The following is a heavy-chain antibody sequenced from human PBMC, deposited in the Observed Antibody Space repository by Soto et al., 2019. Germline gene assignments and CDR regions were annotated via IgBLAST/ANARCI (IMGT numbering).Heavy chain of an antibody. CDR3: ARVQGESVEDIVVVPAAHPVGDYFDY. J-gene: IGHJ4*02. Sequence: SETLSLTSAVYGGSFSGYYWSWIRQPPGKGLEWIGEINHSGSTNYNPSLKSRVTISVDTSKNQFSLKLSSVTAADTAVYYCARVQGESVEDIVVVPAAHPVGDYFDYWGQGTLVTVSS. V-gene: IGHV4-34*01. CDR2: INHSGST. CDR1: GGSFSGYY. D-gene: IGHD2-2*01.